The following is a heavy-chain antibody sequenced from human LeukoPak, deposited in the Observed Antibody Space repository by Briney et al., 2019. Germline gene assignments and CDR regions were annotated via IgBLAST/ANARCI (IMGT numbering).Heavy chain of an antibody. Sequence: GGSLRLSCAASGFTFSNYEMNWVRQAPGKGLEWVSYISSSGSTIYYADSVKGGFTISRDNAKNSLYLQMNSLRAEDTAVYYCARDFTAHYYYYGMDVWGKGTTVTVSS. CDR3: ARDFTAHYYYYGMDV. CDR1: GFTFSNYE. D-gene: IGHD5-18*01. V-gene: IGHV3-48*03. CDR2: ISSSGSTI. J-gene: IGHJ6*04.